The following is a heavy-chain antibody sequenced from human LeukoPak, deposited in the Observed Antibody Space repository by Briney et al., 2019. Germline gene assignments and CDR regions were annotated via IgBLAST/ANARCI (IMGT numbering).Heavy chain of an antibody. CDR2: ISSSGSTI. V-gene: IGHV3-48*03. D-gene: IGHD3-10*01. J-gene: IGHJ4*02. CDR1: GFTFSSYE. CDR3: ARAKFGELLSYYFDY. Sequence: GGSLRLSCAASGFTFSSYEMNWVRQAPGKVLEWVSYISSSGSTIYYADSVKGRFTISRDNAKNSLYLQMNSLRAEDTAVYYCARAKFGELLSYYFDYWGQGTLVTVSS.